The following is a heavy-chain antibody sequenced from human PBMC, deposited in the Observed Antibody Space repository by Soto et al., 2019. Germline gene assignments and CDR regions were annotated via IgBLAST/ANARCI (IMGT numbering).Heavy chain of an antibody. CDR3: ARIVVYAIPAIFN. Sequence: GGSLRLSCSASGFTFTIQTVFWVRKAPGKGLEWVAIISYDGSIRYYADSVKGRFTISRDNSKNTLSLQMTSLRADDTAVYYCARIVVYAIPAIFNWGQGTLVTVSS. V-gene: IGHV3-30-3*01. J-gene: IGHJ4*02. D-gene: IGHD2-8*02. CDR1: GFTFTIQT. CDR2: ISYDGSIR.